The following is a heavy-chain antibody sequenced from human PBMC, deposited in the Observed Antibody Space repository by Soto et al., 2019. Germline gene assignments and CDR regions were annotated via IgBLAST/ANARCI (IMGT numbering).Heavy chain of an antibody. CDR1: GGSISSYY. CDR2: IYYSGST. V-gene: IGHV4-59*01. D-gene: IGHD3-16*01. Sequence: TLSLTCTVSGGSISSYYWSWIRQPPGKGLEWIGYIYYSGSTNYNPSLKSRVTISVDTSKNQFSLKLSSVTAADTAVYYCARVLIGRGWYFYYYGMDVWGQGTTVTVSS. CDR3: ARVLIGRGWYFYYYGMDV. J-gene: IGHJ6*02.